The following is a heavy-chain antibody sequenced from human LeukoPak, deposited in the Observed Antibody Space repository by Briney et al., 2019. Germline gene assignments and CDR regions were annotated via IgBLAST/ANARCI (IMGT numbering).Heavy chain of an antibody. CDR1: GFTFTRDN. D-gene: IGHD3-22*01. CDR2: ISTTSHYI. CDR3: ARDDRMDSGGDY. Sequence: PGGSLRLSCAAAGFTFTRDNMHWVRQAPGKGLEWVSAISTTSHYIYYADSVKGRFTISRDNAKNSLYLQMSSLRAEDTAVYYCARDDRMDSGGDYWGQGTLVTVSS. V-gene: IGHV3-21*06. J-gene: IGHJ4*02.